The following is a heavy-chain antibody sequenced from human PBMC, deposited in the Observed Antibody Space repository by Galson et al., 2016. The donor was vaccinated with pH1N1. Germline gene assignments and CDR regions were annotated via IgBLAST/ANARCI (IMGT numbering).Heavy chain of an antibody. J-gene: IGHJ2*01. CDR2: IISIFNTA. V-gene: IGHV1-69*13. CDR3: ARENYYETGLSYWYFDL. D-gene: IGHD3-22*01. CDR1: GGTFGSFG. Sequence: SVKVSCKASGGTFGSFGINWVRQAPGQGLEWMGGIISIFNTAKYARNFQGRVPITADESNTTAYTALSSLRPDDTAVYFCARENYYETGLSYWYFDLWGRGTLLTVSS.